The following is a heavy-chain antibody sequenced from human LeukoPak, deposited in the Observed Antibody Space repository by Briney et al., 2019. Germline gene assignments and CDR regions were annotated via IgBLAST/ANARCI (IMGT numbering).Heavy chain of an antibody. Sequence: PGGSLRLSCAASGFTFSSNAMSWVRQAPGKGLEWVSAFSGSGGSTYYADSVKGRFTISRDNSKNTLYLQMNSLGAEDTAVYYCAKHPTMVRGVDDGLDLWGQGTMVTVSS. V-gene: IGHV3-23*01. CDR3: AKHPTMVRGVDDGLDL. CDR1: GFTFSSNA. J-gene: IGHJ3*01. D-gene: IGHD3-10*01. CDR2: FSGSGGST.